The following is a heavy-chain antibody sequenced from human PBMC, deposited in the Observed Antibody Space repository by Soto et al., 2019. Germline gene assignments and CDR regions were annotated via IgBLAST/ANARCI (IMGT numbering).Heavy chain of an antibody. CDR3: AKDRYCSATSCQDFGS. CDR1: GFALTSYS. J-gene: IGHJ4*02. CDR2: MSGSGVGT. Sequence: GSLRLSCAASGFALTSYSMTWVRQAPGRGLEWVAVMSGSGVGTEYADSVKGRFTISRDNSKNTLYLQMSGLRVGDSAVYYCAKDRYCSATSCQDFGSWGQGTLVTVSS. D-gene: IGHD2-2*01. V-gene: IGHV3-23*01.